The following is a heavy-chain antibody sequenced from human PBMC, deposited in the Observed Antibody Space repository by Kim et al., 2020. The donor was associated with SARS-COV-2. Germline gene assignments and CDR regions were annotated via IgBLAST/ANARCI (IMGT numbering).Heavy chain of an antibody. V-gene: IGHV6-1*01. D-gene: IGHD6-19*01. CDR3: ARDPGIAVIRVWFDP. Sequence: VSVKSRITINPDTSKNQFSLQLNSVTPEDTAVYYCARDPGIAVIRVWFDPWGQGTLVTVSS. J-gene: IGHJ5*02.